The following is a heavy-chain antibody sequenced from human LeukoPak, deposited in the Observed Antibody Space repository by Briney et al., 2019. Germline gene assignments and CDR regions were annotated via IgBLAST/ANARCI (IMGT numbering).Heavy chain of an antibody. V-gene: IGHV1-24*01. Sequence: ASVKVSCKVSGYTLTELSMHWVRQAPGKGLEWMGGFDPEDGETIYAQKFQGRVTMTEDTSTDTAYMELSSLRSEDTAVYYCATSNWNDRLYYYYYMDVWGKGTTVTVS. J-gene: IGHJ6*03. CDR2: FDPEDGET. D-gene: IGHD1-20*01. CDR3: ATSNWNDRLYYYYYMDV. CDR1: GYTLTELS.